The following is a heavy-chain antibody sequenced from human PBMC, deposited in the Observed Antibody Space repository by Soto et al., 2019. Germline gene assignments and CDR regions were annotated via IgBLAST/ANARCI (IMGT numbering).Heavy chain of an antibody. J-gene: IGHJ6*02. D-gene: IGHD2-8*01. CDR2: IYPGDSDT. CDR1: GYRFSSYW. V-gene: IGHV5-51*01. CDR3: ARQGSNGAYYYYGTDV. Sequence: GESLKISCKGSGYRFSSYWIAWVRQMPGKGLEWMGIIYPGDSDTIYNPSFQGQVTMSVDNSINTAYLQWSSLKASDTAMYYCARQGSNGAYYYYGTDVWGQGTPVTVSS.